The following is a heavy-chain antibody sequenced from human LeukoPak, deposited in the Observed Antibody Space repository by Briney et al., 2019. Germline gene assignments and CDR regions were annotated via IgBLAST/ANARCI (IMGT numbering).Heavy chain of an antibody. Sequence: SETLSLTCTVSGGSLNTYYWSWIRQSPGKGLEWIAFIYYTGSAQYNPSLKSRVTILVDTSKNQFSLRLNSVTAADTAVYYCARGQLWGHDAFDIWGQGTMVTVSS. J-gene: IGHJ3*02. CDR1: GGSLNTYY. CDR2: IYYTGSA. CDR3: ARGQLWGHDAFDI. V-gene: IGHV4-59*08. D-gene: IGHD5-18*01.